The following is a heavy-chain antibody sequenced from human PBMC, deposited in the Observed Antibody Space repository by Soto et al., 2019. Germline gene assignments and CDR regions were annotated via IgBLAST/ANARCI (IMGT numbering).Heavy chain of an antibody. D-gene: IGHD3-3*01. V-gene: IGHV4-4*07. J-gene: IGHJ5*02. CDR2: IYSSGST. CDR3: ARGQRFSDWFDP. Sequence: SETLSLTCTVSGGAISTYYWTWIRQTAGKGLEWIGRIYSSGSTKYNPALQSRVTMSLDTSNNQFSLRLTSVTAADTAVYYCARGQRFSDWFDPWGQGTLVTGS. CDR1: GGAISTYY.